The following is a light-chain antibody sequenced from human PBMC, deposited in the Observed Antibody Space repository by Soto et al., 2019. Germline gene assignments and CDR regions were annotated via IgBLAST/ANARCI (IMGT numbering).Light chain of an antibody. J-gene: IGKJ1*01. CDR1: QSIGSW. CDR3: QQYSTYSRT. V-gene: IGKV1-5*03. Sequence: DIQMTQSPSILSASVGDRVTITCRASQSIGSWLAWYQHKPGKAPKLLIYKASSLESGVPLRFSGSGSGTEFTLTISSLRRDDFATYYCQQYSTYSRTFGQGTKVDIK. CDR2: KAS.